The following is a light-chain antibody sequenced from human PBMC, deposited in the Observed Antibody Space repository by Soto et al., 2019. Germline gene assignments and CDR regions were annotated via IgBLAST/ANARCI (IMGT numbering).Light chain of an antibody. CDR3: CSYAGTYVV. Sequence: QSALTQPRSVSGSPGQSVTISCTGTSSNVGGYNYVSWYHQYPGKAPKLMIFDVTKRPSGVPDRFSGSKSGNTASLTISGLRADDEADYYCCSYAGTYVVFGGGTKLTVL. J-gene: IGLJ2*01. V-gene: IGLV2-11*01. CDR1: SSNVGGYNY. CDR2: DVT.